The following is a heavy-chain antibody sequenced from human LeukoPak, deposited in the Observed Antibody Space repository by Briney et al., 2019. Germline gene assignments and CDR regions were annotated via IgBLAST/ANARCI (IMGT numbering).Heavy chain of an antibody. Sequence: PGRSLRLSCAASGFTFSSYGMHWVRQAPGKGLEWVSAISYIGDKMYYADSVKGRFTISRDNSKNTLYLQMNSLRAEDTAVYYCAKRTDSDYGDCWGQGTLVTVSS. CDR2: ISYIGDKM. CDR3: AKRTDSDYGDC. CDR1: GFTFSSYG. D-gene: IGHD2/OR15-2a*01. J-gene: IGHJ4*02. V-gene: IGHV3-23*01.